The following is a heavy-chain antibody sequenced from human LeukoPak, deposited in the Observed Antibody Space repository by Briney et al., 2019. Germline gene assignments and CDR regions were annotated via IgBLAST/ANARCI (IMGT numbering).Heavy chain of an antibody. V-gene: IGHV3-30*04. CDR1: GFTFSSST. CDR3: AKEGPGNYYSAYFDS. D-gene: IGHD1-26*01. CDR2: IYYDGSKI. J-gene: IGHJ4*02. Sequence: GGSLRLSCAASGFTFSSSTMHWVRQAPGKGLGWVAVIYYDGSKIYYADSVKGRFTISRDNSRNTLSLQMNGLRPEDTAVYYCAKEGPGNYYSAYFDSWGQGTLVTVSS.